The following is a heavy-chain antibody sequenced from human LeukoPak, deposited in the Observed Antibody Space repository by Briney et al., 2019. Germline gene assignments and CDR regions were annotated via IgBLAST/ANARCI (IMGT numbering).Heavy chain of an antibody. D-gene: IGHD6-13*01. CDR1: GGSISSGDYY. CDR3: AGIAAAGYYFDY. CDR2: IYYSGST. V-gene: IGHV4-30-4*01. Sequence: PSQTLSLTCTVSGGSISSGDYYWSWIRQPPGKGLEWIGYIYYSGSTYYNPSLKSRATISVDTSKNQFSLKLSSVTAADTAVYYCAGIAAAGYYFDYWGQGTLVTVSS. J-gene: IGHJ4*02.